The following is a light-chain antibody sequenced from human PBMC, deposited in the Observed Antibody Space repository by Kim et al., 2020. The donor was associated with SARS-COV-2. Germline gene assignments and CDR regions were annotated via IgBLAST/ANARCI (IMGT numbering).Light chain of an antibody. CDR3: QQYHNLPFA. Sequence: AAVGDRVTITCQASQDISNSLDWFQQKPGKAPRLLIFDASHLETGVPSRFSGSGSGTDFSLTISSLQPEDFGTYYCQQYHNLPFAFGPGTKVDIK. V-gene: IGKV1-33*01. J-gene: IGKJ3*01. CDR2: DAS. CDR1: QDISNS.